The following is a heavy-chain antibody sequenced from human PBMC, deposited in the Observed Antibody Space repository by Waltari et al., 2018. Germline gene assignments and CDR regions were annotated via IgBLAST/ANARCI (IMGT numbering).Heavy chain of an antibody. CDR1: GFTFRSSA. V-gene: IGHV3-30-3*01. CDR3: AREWNILVY. CDR2: ISYDGSNK. Sequence: QVQLVESGGGVVQPGRSLRLSCAASGFTFRSSAMHWVRQAPGKGLEWVAVISYDGSNKYYADSVKGRFTISRDNSKNTLYLQMNSLRAEDTAVYYCAREWNILVYWGQGTLVTVSS. D-gene: IGHD1-1*01. J-gene: IGHJ4*02.